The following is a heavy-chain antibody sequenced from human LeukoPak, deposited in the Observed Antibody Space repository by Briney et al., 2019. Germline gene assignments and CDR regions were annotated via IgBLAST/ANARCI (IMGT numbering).Heavy chain of an antibody. D-gene: IGHD6-13*01. V-gene: IGHV1-18*01. CDR3: ARRIAAAGTVFFFYGMDV. CDR1: GYTFTSYG. CDR2: ISAYNGNT. J-gene: IGHJ6*02. Sequence: ASVKVSCKASGYTFTSYGIRWVGQAPGQGLEWMGCISAYNGNTNYAQKLQGRVTMTTDTSTSTAYMELRSLRSDDTAVYYCARRIAAAGTVFFFYGMDVWGQGTTVTVSS.